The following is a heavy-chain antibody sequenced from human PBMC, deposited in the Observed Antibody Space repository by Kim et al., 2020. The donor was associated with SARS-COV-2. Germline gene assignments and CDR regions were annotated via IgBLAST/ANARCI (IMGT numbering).Heavy chain of an antibody. J-gene: IGHJ4*02. Sequence: SVKGRFTISRDNSKNTLYLQKNSLRAEDTAVYYCAKVGSIVVVPAAAIDYWGQGTLVTVSS. D-gene: IGHD2-2*01. V-gene: IGHV3-23*01. CDR3: AKVGSIVVVPAAAIDY.